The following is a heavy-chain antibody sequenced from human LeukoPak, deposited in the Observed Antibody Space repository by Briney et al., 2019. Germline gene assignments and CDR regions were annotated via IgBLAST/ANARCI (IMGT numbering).Heavy chain of an antibody. Sequence: GGSLRLSCAASGFTFSSYSMNWVRQAPGKGLEWVSCITSRSTYTYYADSVKGRFTSSRDNAKNSLYLQMNSLRAEDTAVYYCAKGYHDSGGSWTPSDYWGQGTLVTVSS. D-gene: IGHD3-22*01. CDR2: ITSRSTYT. V-gene: IGHV3-21*01. CDR1: GFTFSSYS. J-gene: IGHJ4*02. CDR3: AKGYHDSGGSWTPSDY.